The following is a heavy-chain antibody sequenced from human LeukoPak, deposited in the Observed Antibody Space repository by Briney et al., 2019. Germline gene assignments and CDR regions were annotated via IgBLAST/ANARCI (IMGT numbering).Heavy chain of an antibody. CDR1: GYTFTIYG. Sequence: ASVKVSCKASGYTFTIYGISWVRQAPGQRLEWMGWISAYNGNTNYAQKLQGRRTMTTDTSTSTAYMELRSLRSDDTAVYYCARDFTYDYVWGSYRQAGAFDIWGQGTMVTVSS. CDR2: ISAYNGNT. J-gene: IGHJ3*02. V-gene: IGHV1-18*01. D-gene: IGHD3-16*02. CDR3: ARDFTYDYVWGSYRQAGAFDI.